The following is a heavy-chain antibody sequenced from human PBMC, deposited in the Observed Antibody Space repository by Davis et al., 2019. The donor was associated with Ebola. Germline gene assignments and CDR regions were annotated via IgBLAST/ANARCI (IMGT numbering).Heavy chain of an antibody. Sequence: SETLSLTCTVSGGSISSYYWSWIRQPPGKGLEWIGYIYYSGSTNYSPSLKSRVTISVDTSKNQFSLKLSSVTAADTAVYYCARHGYSGRSRYYYYYGMDVWGQGTTVTVSS. D-gene: IGHD5-12*01. V-gene: IGHV4-59*08. CDR2: IYYSGST. CDR1: GGSISSYY. J-gene: IGHJ6*02. CDR3: ARHGYSGRSRYYYYYGMDV.